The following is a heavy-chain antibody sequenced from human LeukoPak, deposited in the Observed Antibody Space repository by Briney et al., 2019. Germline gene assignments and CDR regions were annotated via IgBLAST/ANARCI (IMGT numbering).Heavy chain of an antibody. V-gene: IGHV1-69*04. D-gene: IGHD6-19*01. J-gene: IGHJ5*02. CDR1: GGTFSSYA. Sequence: SVKVSCKAPGGTFSSYAISWVRQAPGQGLEWMGRIIPILGIANYAQKFQGRVTITADKSTSTAYMELSSLRSEDTAVYYCASVLSGIAVAGSFDPWGQGTLVTVSS. CDR3: ASVLSGIAVAGSFDP. CDR2: IIPILGIA.